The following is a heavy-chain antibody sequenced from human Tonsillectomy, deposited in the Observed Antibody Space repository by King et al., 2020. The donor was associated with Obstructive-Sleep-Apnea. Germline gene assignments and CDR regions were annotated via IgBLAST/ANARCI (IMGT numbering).Heavy chain of an antibody. Sequence: VQLQESGPGLVKPSQTLSLTCTVSAGSISSGDYYWSWIRQPPGKGLEWVGYIYYSGSTYYNPSLKSRLTISVDTSKNQFSLKVSSVTAADTAVYYCASGEGATVDSWGQGTLVTVAA. CDR3: ASGEGATVDS. D-gene: IGHD4/OR15-4a*01. V-gene: IGHV4-30-4*01. J-gene: IGHJ5*01. CDR2: IYYSGST. CDR1: AGSISSGDYY.